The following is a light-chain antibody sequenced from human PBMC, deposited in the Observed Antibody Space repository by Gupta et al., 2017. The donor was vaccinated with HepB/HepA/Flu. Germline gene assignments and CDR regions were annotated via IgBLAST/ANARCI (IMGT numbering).Light chain of an antibody. CDR2: TAS. CDR3: QQSCSPPRN. V-gene: IGKV1-39*01. J-gene: IGKJ2*01. Sequence: DIQMTQSPSSLSASVGDRVTITCRASQIICFYLNWYQQKPGNAPQLLIYTASSLQTGVPARFSGSGSGTEFTLTISSLQPEDFATYYCQQSCSPPRNFGQGTKLEIK. CDR1: QIICFY.